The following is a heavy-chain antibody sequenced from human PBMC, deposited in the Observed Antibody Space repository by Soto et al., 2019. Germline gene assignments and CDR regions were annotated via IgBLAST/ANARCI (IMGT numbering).Heavy chain of an antibody. CDR1: GYTFTSYA. D-gene: IGHD6-6*01. Sequence: ASVKVSCKASGYTFTSYAMHWVRQAPGQRLEWMGWINAGNGNTKYSQKFQGRVTITRVTSASTAYMELSSLRSEDTAVYHCARDMHSTSSGVFDYSGHGTLVTVSS. CDR2: INAGNGNT. V-gene: IGHV1-3*01. CDR3: ARDMHSTSSGVFDY. J-gene: IGHJ4*01.